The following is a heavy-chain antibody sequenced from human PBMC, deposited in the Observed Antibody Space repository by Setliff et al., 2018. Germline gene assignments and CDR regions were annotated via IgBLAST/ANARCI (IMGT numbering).Heavy chain of an antibody. J-gene: IGHJ6*03. CDR3: AREPTRTGGFYYLDV. Sequence: SETLSLTCSVSGASISNYYWSWIRQPPGKGLEWIGYIYSSGSTNYNPSLKGRVAISRDTSTNQLSLELRSVTAADTAVYYCAREPTRTGGFYYLDVWGEGTTVTVSS. V-gene: IGHV4-4*08. CDR1: GASISNYY. D-gene: IGHD2-2*01. CDR2: IYSSGST.